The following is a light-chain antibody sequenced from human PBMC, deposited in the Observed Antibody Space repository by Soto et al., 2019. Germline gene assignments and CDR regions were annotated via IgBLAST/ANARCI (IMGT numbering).Light chain of an antibody. J-gene: IGKJ4*01. CDR3: QHYNNWPPQFT. Sequence: EIVMTQSPATLSVSTGERATLSCRAIQSISSNLVWYQQKPGQTPRLLMYGASVRATGVPTRFSGSGSGTVFTLTISSLQSEDFAVYFCQHYNNWPPQFTFGGGTKVDIK. CDR2: GAS. CDR1: QSISSN. V-gene: IGKV3-15*01.